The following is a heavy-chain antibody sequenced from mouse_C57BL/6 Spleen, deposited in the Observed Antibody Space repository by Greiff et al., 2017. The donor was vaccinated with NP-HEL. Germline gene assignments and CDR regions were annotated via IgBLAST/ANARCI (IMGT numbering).Heavy chain of an antibody. CDR1: GYTFTDYE. V-gene: IGHV1-15*01. Sequence: VQLQQSGAELVRPGASVTLSCKASGYTFTDYEMHWVKQTPVHGLEWIGAIDPETGGTAYNQKFKGKAILTADKSSSTAYMELCSLTSEDSAVYYCTDYWFAYWGQGTLVTVSA. D-gene: IGHD2-4*01. J-gene: IGHJ3*01. CDR3: TDYWFAY. CDR2: IDPETGGT.